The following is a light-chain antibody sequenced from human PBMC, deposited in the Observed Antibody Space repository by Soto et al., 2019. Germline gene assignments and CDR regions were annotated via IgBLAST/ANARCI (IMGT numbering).Light chain of an antibody. J-gene: IGKJ1*01. CDR3: QQSYSTVWT. Sequence: IQMTQSPSSLSASVGDRVTITCRASQSISSYLNWYQQKPGKAPKPLIYAASSLQSGVPSRFSGSGSGTDFTLTISSLQPEDFATYYCQQSYSTVWTFGQGTKVDIK. CDR2: AAS. V-gene: IGKV1-39*01. CDR1: QSISSY.